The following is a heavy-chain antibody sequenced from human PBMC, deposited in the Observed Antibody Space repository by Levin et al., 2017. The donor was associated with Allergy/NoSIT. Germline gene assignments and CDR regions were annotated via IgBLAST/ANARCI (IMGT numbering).Heavy chain of an antibody. Sequence: SQTLSLTCAVSGGSISSGGYSWSWIRQPPGKGLEWIGYIYHSGSTYYNPSLKSRVTISVDRSKNQFSLKLSSVTAADTAVYYCARGRKVVVVAATRFDYWGQGTLVTVSS. CDR2: IYHSGST. D-gene: IGHD2-15*01. CDR1: GGSISSGGYS. J-gene: IGHJ4*02. CDR3: ARGRKVVVVAATRFDY. V-gene: IGHV4-30-2*01.